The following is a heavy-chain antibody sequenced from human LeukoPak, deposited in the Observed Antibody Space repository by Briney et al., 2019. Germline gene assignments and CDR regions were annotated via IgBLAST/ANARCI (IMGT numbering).Heavy chain of an antibody. CDR3: AKSPGTYRYGYHFHY. V-gene: IGHV3-7*05. Sequence: GGSLRLSCAASGFTFSRFWMSWVRQAPGKGLEWVANIKQDGSEKYDVDSVKGRFTISRDNAKTSLYLQMNSLRIEDTALYYCAKSPGTYRYGYHFHYWGQGTLVTVSS. CDR2: IKQDGSEK. D-gene: IGHD5-18*01. CDR1: GFTFSRFW. J-gene: IGHJ4*02.